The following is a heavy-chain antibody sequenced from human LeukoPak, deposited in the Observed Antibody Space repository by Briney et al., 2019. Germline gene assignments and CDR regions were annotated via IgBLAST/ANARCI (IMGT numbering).Heavy chain of an antibody. CDR3: ARGLRYFDWLLNYYYYMDV. CDR1: GYTFTSYD. J-gene: IGHJ6*03. D-gene: IGHD3-9*01. V-gene: IGHV1-8*01. CDR2: MNPNSGNT. Sequence: ASVKVSCKASGYTFTSYDINWVRQATGQGLEWMGWMNPNSGNTGYAQKFQGRVTMTRNTSISTAYMELSSLRSEDTAVYYCARGLRYFDWLLNYYYYMDVWGKGTTVTISS.